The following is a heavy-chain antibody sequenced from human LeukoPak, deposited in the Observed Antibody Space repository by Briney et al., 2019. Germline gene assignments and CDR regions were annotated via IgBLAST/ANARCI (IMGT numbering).Heavy chain of an antibody. D-gene: IGHD6-19*01. CDR1: GFTVSSNY. CDR2: IYSGGST. V-gene: IGHV3-53*01. Sequence: GGSLRLSCAASGFTVSSNYMSWVRQAPGKGLEWVSVIYSGGSTYYADSVKGRFTISRDNSKNTLYLQMNSLRAEDTAVYYCARAYSSGWYGVLDYWGQGTLVTVSS. CDR3: ARAYSSGWYGVLDY. J-gene: IGHJ4*02.